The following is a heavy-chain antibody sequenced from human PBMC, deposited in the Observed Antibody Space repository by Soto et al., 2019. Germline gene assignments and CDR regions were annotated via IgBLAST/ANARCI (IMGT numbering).Heavy chain of an antibody. CDR3: AKERSSGWSFDY. V-gene: IGHV3-23*01. D-gene: IGHD6-19*01. J-gene: IGHJ4*02. CDR2: ISGGGDST. Sequence: EVQLLESGGCVVQPGGSLRLSGAASGFTFSTYAMNWVRQAPGKGLEWVSGISGGGDSTYYADSVKGRFTVSRDNSKNTLYLQMNCLRAEDTAVFYCAKERSSGWSFDYWGQGTLVTVSS. CDR1: GFTFSTYA.